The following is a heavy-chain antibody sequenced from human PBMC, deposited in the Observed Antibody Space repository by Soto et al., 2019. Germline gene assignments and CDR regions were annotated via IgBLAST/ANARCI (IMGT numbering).Heavy chain of an antibody. CDR1: GFTFSSYA. CDR2: ISGSGGRT. Sequence: GSLRLSCAASGFTFSSYAMSWVRQAPGKGLEWVSGISGSGGRTYYADSVKGRFTISRDNSKHTLYLQMNSLRAEDTAVYYCAKADDFWSGYHIYYYFGMDVWGQGTTVTVSS. V-gene: IGHV3-23*01. CDR3: AKADDFWSGYHIYYYFGMDV. J-gene: IGHJ6*02. D-gene: IGHD3-3*01.